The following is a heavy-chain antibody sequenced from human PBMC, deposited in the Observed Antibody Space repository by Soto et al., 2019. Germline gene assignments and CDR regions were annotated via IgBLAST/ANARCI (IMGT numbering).Heavy chain of an antibody. Sequence: GASVKVSCKPFGYTFTNYVIHWVRQAPGQRLEWMGRISADNGNTRYPQNLQGRVTIIRDTSASTSYMELSSLTSEDTAVYYCARFSGDGSGNNFDYWGQGTLVTVSS. D-gene: IGHD3-10*01. CDR3: ARFSGDGSGNNFDY. J-gene: IGHJ4*02. CDR1: GYTFTNYV. V-gene: IGHV1-3*01. CDR2: ISADNGNT.